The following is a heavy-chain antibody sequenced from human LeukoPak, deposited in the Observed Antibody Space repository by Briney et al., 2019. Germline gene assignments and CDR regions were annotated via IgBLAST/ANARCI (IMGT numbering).Heavy chain of an antibody. CDR2: IYYSGST. CDR1: GGSISSGGYY. Sequence: SETLSLTCTVSGGSISSGGYYWSWIRQHPGKGLEWIGYIYYSGSTYYNPSLKSRVTISVDTSKNQFSLKLSSVTAADTAVYYCARENSTVSYYYYGMDVWGQGTTVTVSS. CDR3: ARENSTVSYYYYGMDV. J-gene: IGHJ6*02. D-gene: IGHD4-17*01. V-gene: IGHV4-30-4*08.